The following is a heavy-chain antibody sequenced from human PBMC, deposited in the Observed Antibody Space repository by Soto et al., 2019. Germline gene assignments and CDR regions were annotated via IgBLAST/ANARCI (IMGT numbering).Heavy chain of an antibody. J-gene: IGHJ4*02. CDR3: ARAVVVVAGSVYLDH. CDR2: VHPGDSDT. Sequence: PGESLKISCKGSGYSFTSYWIAWVRQMPGKGLEWMGIVHPGDSDTRYSPSIQGQVTISVDKSISTAYLQWSSLKASDTAMYYCARAVVVVAGSVYLDHCGQGTLVTLSS. V-gene: IGHV5-51*01. D-gene: IGHD2-15*01. CDR1: GYSFTSYW.